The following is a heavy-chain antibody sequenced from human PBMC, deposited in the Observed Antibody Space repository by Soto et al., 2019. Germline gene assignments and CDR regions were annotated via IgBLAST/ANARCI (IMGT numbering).Heavy chain of an antibody. CDR3: AKGGAIVAAGTRVYLYNAMDV. V-gene: IGHV1-2*02. CDR2: INPNSGDT. D-gene: IGHD1-26*01. J-gene: IGHJ6*02. Sequence: ASVKVSCKASGYTFTGYYVHWVRQAPGQGLEWMGWINPNSGDTYLAQRFQGRVTMSRDTSIGTAYMELRGLTSDDTAEYYCAKGGAIVAAGTRVYLYNAMDVWGQGTTVTVSS. CDR1: GYTFTGYY.